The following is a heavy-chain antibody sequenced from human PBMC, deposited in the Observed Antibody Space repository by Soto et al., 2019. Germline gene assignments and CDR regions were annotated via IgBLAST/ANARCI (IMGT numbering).Heavy chain of an antibody. CDR3: AKGGAIVAAGTRVYLYNAMDV. V-gene: IGHV1-2*02. CDR2: INPNSGDT. D-gene: IGHD1-26*01. J-gene: IGHJ6*02. Sequence: ASVKVSCKASGYTFTGYYVHWVRQAPGQGLEWMGWINPNSGDTYLAQRFQGRVTMSRDTSIGTAYMELRGLTSDDTAEYYCAKGGAIVAAGTRVYLYNAMDVWGQGTTVTVSS. CDR1: GYTFTGYY.